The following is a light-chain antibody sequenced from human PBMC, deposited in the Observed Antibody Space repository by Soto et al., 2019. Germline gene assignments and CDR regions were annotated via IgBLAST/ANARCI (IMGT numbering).Light chain of an antibody. J-gene: IGKJ4*01. Sequence: EIVLAHSPATLSLSPGETATLSCEAGQSVTSDYLAWYQQKPGLAPRLLIYDASTRATGIPARFSGSGSGTDFTLTISSLEPEDFAVYYCQQRSNWPPGTFGGGTKVDIK. CDR1: QSVTSDY. V-gene: IGKV3-11*01. CDR3: QQRSNWPPGT. CDR2: DAS.